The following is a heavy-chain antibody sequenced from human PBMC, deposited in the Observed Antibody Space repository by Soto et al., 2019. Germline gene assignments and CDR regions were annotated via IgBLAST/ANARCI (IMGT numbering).Heavy chain of an antibody. CDR3: ARVTHPDYGDNRYYYYMDV. J-gene: IGHJ6*03. Sequence: QVQLQESGPGLVKPSGTLSLTCAVSGGSIRSKNWWSWVRQSPGRGLEWIGEMSHSGNTNYNPSLKSRVTISVDKSKNQFSLKLDSVTAADTAVYYCARVTHPDYGDNRYYYYMDVWGKGTTVTVSS. CDR1: GGSIRSKNW. V-gene: IGHV4-4*02. D-gene: IGHD4-17*01. CDR2: MSHSGNT.